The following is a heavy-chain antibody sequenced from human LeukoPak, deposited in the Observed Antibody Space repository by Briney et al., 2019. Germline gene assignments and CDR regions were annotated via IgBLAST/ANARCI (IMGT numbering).Heavy chain of an antibody. CDR1: GGSISSYY. V-gene: IGHV4-59*01. J-gene: IGHJ6*04. Sequence: SGTLSLTCTVSGGSISSYYWSWIRQPPGKGLEWIGYIYYSGSTNYNPSLKSRVTISVDTSKNQFSLKLSSVTAAGTAVYYCARAATQEIYGDYPNPYYYYYGMDVWGKGTTVTVSP. CDR3: ARAATQEIYGDYPNPYYYYYGMDV. CDR2: IYYSGST. D-gene: IGHD4-17*01.